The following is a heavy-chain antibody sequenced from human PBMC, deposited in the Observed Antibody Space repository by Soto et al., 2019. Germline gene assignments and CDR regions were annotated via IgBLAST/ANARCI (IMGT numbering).Heavy chain of an antibody. D-gene: IGHD5-12*01. CDR3: SSQTEWLQFAAFDI. CDR1: GASIGGSSYY. CDR2: IYYSGST. V-gene: IGHV4-39*01. J-gene: IGHJ3*02. Sequence: SLTCTVSGASIGGSSYYWGWIRQPPGKGLEWIGSIYYSGSTFSNPSLKSRVTISEDTSKNQFSLNLSSVTAADTAVYYCSSQTEWLQFAAFDIWGQGTMVP.